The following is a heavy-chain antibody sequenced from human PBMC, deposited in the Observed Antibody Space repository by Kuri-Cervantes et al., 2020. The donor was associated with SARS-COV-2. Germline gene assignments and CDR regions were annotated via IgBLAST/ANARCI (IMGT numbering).Heavy chain of an antibody. CDR2: ISSSSSYI. CDR1: GFTFSSYS. CDR3: ARDNLYYQLPKGQQDYYYYYYMDV. J-gene: IGHJ6*03. Sequence: GESLKISCAASGFTFSSYSMNWVRQAPGKGLGWVSSISSSSSYIYYADSVKGRFTISRDNAKNSLYLQMNSLRAEDTAVYYCARDNLYYQLPKGQQDYYYYYYMDVWGKGTTVTVSS. V-gene: IGHV3-21*01. D-gene: IGHD2-2*01.